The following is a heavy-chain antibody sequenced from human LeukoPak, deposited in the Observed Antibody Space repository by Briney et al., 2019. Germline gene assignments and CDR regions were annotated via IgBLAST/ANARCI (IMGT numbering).Heavy chain of an antibody. CDR1: GGSISSYY. V-gene: IGHV4-59*01. D-gene: IGHD4-23*01. CDR3: ARADYGGNSEYYFDH. J-gene: IGHJ4*02. CDR2: IYYSGST. Sequence: SETLSLTCTVSGGSISSYYWSWIRQPPGKGLEWIGYIYYSGSTNYNPSLKSRVTISVDTSKNQFSLKLSSVTAADTAVYYCARADYGGNSEYYFDHWGQGTLVTVSS.